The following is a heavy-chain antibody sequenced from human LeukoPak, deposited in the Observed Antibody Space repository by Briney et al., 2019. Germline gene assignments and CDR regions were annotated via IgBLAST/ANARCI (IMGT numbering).Heavy chain of an antibody. Sequence: GGSLRLSCTASPLTFRDYSLNWVRQAPGKGLEWVSSISTSSRYIYYADSVRGRFTISRDNARNSLYLQMNSLRAEDTAVYYCARYDYGDYVGPRYFDPWGRGTLVIVSS. CDR3: ARYDYGDYVGPRYFDP. V-gene: IGHV3-21*01. J-gene: IGHJ2*01. CDR2: ISTSSRYI. CDR1: PLTFRDYS. D-gene: IGHD4-17*01.